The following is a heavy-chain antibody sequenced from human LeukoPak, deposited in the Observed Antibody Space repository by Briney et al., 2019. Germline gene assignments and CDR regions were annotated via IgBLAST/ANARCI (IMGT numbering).Heavy chain of an antibody. V-gene: IGHV5-51*01. CDR1: GYSFTRYW. J-gene: IGHJ5*02. D-gene: IGHD1-7*01. CDR3: ARELGDFVSNCFDP. CDR2: SYPGDADT. Sequence: GESLKISWKGSGYSFTRYWIGWVRQVPGKGLEWIGMSYPGDADTRYSPSFHGEVTISADKSFSTAYLQWSSLKASDTAIYYCARELGDFVSNCFDPWGQGTLVTVSS.